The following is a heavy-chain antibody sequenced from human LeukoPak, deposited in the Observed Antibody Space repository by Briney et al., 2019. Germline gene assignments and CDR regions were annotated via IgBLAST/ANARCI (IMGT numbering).Heavy chain of an antibody. V-gene: IGHV1-46*01. D-gene: IGHD3-22*01. CDR1: GYTFTSYY. CDR2: INPSGGST. Sequence: GASVKVSCKASGYTFTSYYMHWVRQAPGQGLEWMGIINPSGGSTSYAQKFQGRVTMTRDTSTSTVYMELSSLRSEDTAVYYWARAMAPFYYDSSGYGYWGQGTLVTVSS. CDR3: ARAMAPFYYDSSGYGY. J-gene: IGHJ4*02.